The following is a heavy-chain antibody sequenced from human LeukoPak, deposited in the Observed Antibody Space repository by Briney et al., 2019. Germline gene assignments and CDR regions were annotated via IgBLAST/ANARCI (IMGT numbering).Heavy chain of an antibody. CDR2: IYSGSSR. CDR1: GFTVRNNY. J-gene: IGHJ4*02. V-gene: IGHV3-66*01. D-gene: IGHD3-10*01. CDR3: ATGERLVRGDGVDY. Sequence: GGSLRLSCAGSGFTVRNNYMIWVRHAPGNGLEGVSVIYSGSSRYNADSVKGTFNISRDNSKNTLYLQMNSLRAEDTAVYFCATGERLVRGDGVDYWGQGTLVTVSS.